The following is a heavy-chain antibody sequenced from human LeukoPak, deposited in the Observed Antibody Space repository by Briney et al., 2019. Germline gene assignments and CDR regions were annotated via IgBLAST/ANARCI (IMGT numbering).Heavy chain of an antibody. CDR1: GFSFSSYE. J-gene: IGHJ4*02. V-gene: IGHV3-48*03. CDR3: ARDGEYTGNDLDY. D-gene: IGHD3-10*01. CDR2: ISTSGSTI. Sequence: PGGSLRLSCVASGFSFSSYEMNWVRQAPGKGLEWVPFISTSGSTIYYADSVKGRFTISRDNAKNSLWLQMNSLRAEDTAVYYCARDGEYTGNDLDYWGQGTLVTVSS.